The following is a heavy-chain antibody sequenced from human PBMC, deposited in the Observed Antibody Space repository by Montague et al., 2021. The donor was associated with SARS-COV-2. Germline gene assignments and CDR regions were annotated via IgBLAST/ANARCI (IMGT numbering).Heavy chain of an antibody. CDR3: ARGSGWMGTACDI. CDR2: IYYSGST. CDR1: GGSISGYY. J-gene: IGHJ3*02. V-gene: IGHV4-59*01. Sequence: SETLSLTCTVSGGSISGYYWSWIRQPPGQGLEWIGNIYYSGSTTYNPSLKSRVTISVDTSKNQFSLKLSSVTAADTAVYYCARGSGWMGTACDIWGQGAMVTVSS. D-gene: IGHD6-19*01.